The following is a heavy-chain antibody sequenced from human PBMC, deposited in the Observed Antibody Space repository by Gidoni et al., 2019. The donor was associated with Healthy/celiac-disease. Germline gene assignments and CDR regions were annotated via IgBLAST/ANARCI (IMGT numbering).Heavy chain of an antibody. CDR3: ARDYGSGSYYHGMDV. V-gene: IGHV7-4-1*02. CDR2: INTNTGNP. J-gene: IGHJ6*02. Sequence: QLQLVQPGSALKTPGASAKVSCKASGETFTSYAMNWVRQAPGQGLEWMGWINTNTGNPTYAQGFTGRFVFSLDTPVSTAYLQISSLKAEDTAVYYCARDYGSGSYYHGMDVWGQGTTVTVSS. CDR1: GETFTSYA. D-gene: IGHD3-10*01.